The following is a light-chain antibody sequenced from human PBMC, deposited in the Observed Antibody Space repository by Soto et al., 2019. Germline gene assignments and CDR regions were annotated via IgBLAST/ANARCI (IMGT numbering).Light chain of an antibody. CDR1: SSDVGGYNY. J-gene: IGLJ2*01. CDR3: SSYSSSNTLVV. Sequence: QSALTQPASVSGTPGQSITISCTGTSSDVGGYNYVSWYQQHPGKAPKLMICEVSNRPSGVSNRFSGSKSGNTASLTISGLQAEEEDDYYCSSYSSSNTLVVFGGGTKLTVL. V-gene: IGLV2-14*01. CDR2: EVS.